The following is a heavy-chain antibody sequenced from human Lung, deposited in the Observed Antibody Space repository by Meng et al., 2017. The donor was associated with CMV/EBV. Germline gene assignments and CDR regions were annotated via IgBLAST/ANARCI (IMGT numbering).Heavy chain of an antibody. Sequence: GGSXRLXCAASGFIFNNHAMNWVRQAPGKGLEWVSAISGSTPDKWYADSVRGRFTISRDNAKNSLYLEMSSLRAEDTAAYFCARGSVGYYGMDVWGQGTTVIVSS. V-gene: IGHV3-21*01. J-gene: IGHJ6*02. CDR3: ARGSVGYYGMDV. CDR2: ISGSTPDK. CDR1: GFIFNNHA. D-gene: IGHD6-19*01.